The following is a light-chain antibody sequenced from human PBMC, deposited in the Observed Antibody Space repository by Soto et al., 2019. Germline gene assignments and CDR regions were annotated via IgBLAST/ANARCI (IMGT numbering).Light chain of an antibody. CDR3: QQSYTTPCT. CDR1: QSITTY. Sequence: DIQMTQSPSSLSASVGDRVTITCRASQSITTYLNWYQQKPGRAPNLLIYAASILQSGVPSRFSGSGSGADFTLTISSLQHEDFATYYCQQSYTTPCTFGQGTKVDIK. V-gene: IGKV1-39*01. J-gene: IGKJ2*02. CDR2: AAS.